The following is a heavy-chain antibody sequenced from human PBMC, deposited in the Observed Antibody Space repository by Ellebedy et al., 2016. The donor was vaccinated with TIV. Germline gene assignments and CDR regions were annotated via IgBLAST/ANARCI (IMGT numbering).Heavy chain of an antibody. J-gene: IGHJ6*03. CDR2: IYWNDDK. Sequence: SGPTLVXPTPTLTLTCTFSGVSLSTSGVGVGWIRQPPGKALEWLALIYWNDDKRYSPSLKSRLTITKDTSKNQVVLTMTNMDPVDTATYYCARSYSSSLNYYYYYYMDVWGKGTTVTVSS. V-gene: IGHV2-5*01. CDR3: ARSYSSSLNYYYYYYMDV. CDR1: GVSLSTSGVG. D-gene: IGHD6-6*01.